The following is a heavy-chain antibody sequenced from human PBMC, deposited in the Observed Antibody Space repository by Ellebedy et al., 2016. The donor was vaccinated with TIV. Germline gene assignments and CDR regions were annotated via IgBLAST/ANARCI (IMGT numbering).Heavy chain of an antibody. CDR1: GFSFNNFP. V-gene: IGHV3-23*01. D-gene: IGHD1-26*01. J-gene: IGHJ4*02. CDR2: ISAAGGST. CDR3: AKREMIRDTTGAPAPLFDL. Sequence: GESLKISCAASGFSFNNFPMTWVRQVPGQGLQWVSSISAAGGSTYYADSVKGRFTISRDNANNTLYLQMNSLRVEDTAVYYCAKREMIRDTTGAPAPLFDLWGQGTLVTVSS.